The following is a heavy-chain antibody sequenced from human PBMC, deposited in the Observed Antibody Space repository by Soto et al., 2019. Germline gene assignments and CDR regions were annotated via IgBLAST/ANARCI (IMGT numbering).Heavy chain of an antibody. CDR3: ARDYYGMDV. Sequence: TLSLPCTVSGGSISSGCYSWTWLRQSPGKGLEWIGYTYQSGSAFYNPSLKSRVTISVDRSKNQFSLNLTSVTAADTAVYYCARDYYGMDVWGQGTTVTVSS. CDR2: TYQSGSA. CDR1: GGSISSGCYS. V-gene: IGHV4-30-2*06. J-gene: IGHJ6*02.